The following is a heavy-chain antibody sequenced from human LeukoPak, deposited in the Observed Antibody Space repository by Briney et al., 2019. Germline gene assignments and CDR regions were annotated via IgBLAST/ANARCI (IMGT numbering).Heavy chain of an antibody. Sequence: GGSLRLSCAASGFTFGNSWMHWVRQAPGKGLVWVSLINADGSTATYADSVKGRFTISRDNARNTLSLQMNSLTIEDTAVYYCVVVVEPPDSDGFDVWGQGTMITVSS. D-gene: IGHD1-14*01. CDR3: VVVVEPPDSDGFDV. J-gene: IGHJ3*01. CDR2: INADGSTA. CDR1: GFTFGNSW. V-gene: IGHV3-74*01.